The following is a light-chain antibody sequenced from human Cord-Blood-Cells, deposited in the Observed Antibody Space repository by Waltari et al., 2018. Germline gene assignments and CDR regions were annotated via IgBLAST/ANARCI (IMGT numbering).Light chain of an antibody. CDR1: SSAVGSYTL. CDR2: EGS. J-gene: IGLJ1*01. CDR3: CSYAGSSTYV. V-gene: IGLV2-23*01. Sequence: QSALTQPASVSGSPGQSITISRTGTSSAVGSYTLVSWYQQHPGKAPKLMIYEGSKRPSGVSNRFSGSKSGNTASLTISGLQAEDEADYYCCSYAGSSTYVFGTGTKVTVL.